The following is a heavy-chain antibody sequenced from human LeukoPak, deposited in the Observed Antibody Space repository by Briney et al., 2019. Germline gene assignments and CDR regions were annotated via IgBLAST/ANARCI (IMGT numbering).Heavy chain of an antibody. D-gene: IGHD3-22*01. CDR1: GFTVSTNY. V-gene: IGHV3-53*01. J-gene: IGHJ5*02. CDR3: ARRENNGYYLS. Sequence: GGSLRLSCAASGFTVSTNYMIWVRQAPGKGLEWVSVLYSDGDTTYCADSVKGRFIISRDNSRNTLSLQMHSLRAEDTAMYYCARRENNGYYLSWGQGTLVTVSS. CDR2: LYSDGDTT.